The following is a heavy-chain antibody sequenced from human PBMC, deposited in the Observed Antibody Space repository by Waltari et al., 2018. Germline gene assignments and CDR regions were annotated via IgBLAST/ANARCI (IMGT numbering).Heavy chain of an antibody. Sequence: QVQLQQWGAGLLKPSETLSLTCAVYGGSFSGYYWSWIRQPPGKGLAWIGEINHSGSTNYNPSLKSRVTISVDTSKNQFSLKLSSVTAADTAVYYCARGARYFDWLFIVGYYFDYWGQGTLVTVSS. D-gene: IGHD3-9*01. V-gene: IGHV4-34*01. CDR1: GGSFSGYY. CDR3: ARGARYFDWLFIVGYYFDY. J-gene: IGHJ4*02. CDR2: INHSGST.